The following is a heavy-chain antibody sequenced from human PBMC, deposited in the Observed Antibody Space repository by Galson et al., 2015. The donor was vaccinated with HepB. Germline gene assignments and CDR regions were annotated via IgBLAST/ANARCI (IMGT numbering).Heavy chain of an antibody. CDR3: ARHPIAAAVDY. CDR1: GYSFNDYW. Sequence: SGAEVKKPGGSLRISCKGSGYSFNDYWISWVRQMPGKGLEWMGRIDPSDSYANYSPSFQGHVTISVDKSITTAYLQWSSLKASDTAIYYCARHPIAAAVDYWGQGTLVTVSS. D-gene: IGHD6-13*01. V-gene: IGHV5-10-1*01. CDR2: IDPSDSYA. J-gene: IGHJ4*02.